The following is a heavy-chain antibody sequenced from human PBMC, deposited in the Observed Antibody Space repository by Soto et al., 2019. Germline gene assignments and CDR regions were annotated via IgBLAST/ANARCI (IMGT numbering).Heavy chain of an antibody. CDR2: IIPIFGTA. D-gene: IGHD3-3*01. Sequence: SVKVSCKASGGTFSSYAISWVRQAPGQGLEWMGGIIPIFGTANYAQKFQGRVTITADESTSTAYMELSSLRSEDTAVYYCATGFWSGYFQNCFAPWGQGPLVTVPS. CDR3: ATGFWSGYFQNCFAP. V-gene: IGHV1-69*13. CDR1: GGTFSSYA. J-gene: IGHJ5*02.